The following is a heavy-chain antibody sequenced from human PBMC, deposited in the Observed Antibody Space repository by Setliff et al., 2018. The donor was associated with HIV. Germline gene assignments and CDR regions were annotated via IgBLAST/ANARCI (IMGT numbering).Heavy chain of an antibody. Sequence: PSETLSLTCAVFGESFSNYHWNWFRQPPGGGLEWIGEINHSGNTDYNSSLKSRVTISVDTSKKQFSLEMRSLTAADTAVYYCARDHRLPGVQPPYWYFDLWVPETLLVTVSS. V-gene: IGHV4-34*01. CDR1: GESFSNYH. J-gene: IGHJ2*01. CDR2: INHSGNT. CDR3: ARDHRLPGVQPPYWYFDL. D-gene: IGHD3-10*01.